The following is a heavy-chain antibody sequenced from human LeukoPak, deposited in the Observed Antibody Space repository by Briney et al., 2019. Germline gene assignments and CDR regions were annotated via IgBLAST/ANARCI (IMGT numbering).Heavy chain of an antibody. Sequence: SETLSLTCTVSGGSIFSYYWNWIRQPPGKGLEWIGYIYPNGITSYNPSLRSRGTISIATSKNQFSLRLMSVTAADTAIYYFARRAYYDTSGYYPTSGYFDLWGRGTLVTVSS. J-gene: IGHJ2*01. CDR3: ARRAYYDTSGYYPTSGYFDL. V-gene: IGHV4-4*08. CDR2: IYPNGIT. D-gene: IGHD3-22*01. CDR1: GGSIFSYY.